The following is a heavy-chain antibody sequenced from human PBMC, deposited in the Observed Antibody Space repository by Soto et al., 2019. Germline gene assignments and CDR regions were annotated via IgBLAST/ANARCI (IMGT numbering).Heavy chain of an antibody. Sequence: SSETLSLTCTVSGGSIRSGGYYWSWVRQNPRRGLEWIGNIYYSGNTYYNPSLKSRLTISVDTSKNQFSLNLSSVTAADTAVYYCARDRLMATAGTARHYFGLDVWGXGTTVTVSS. CDR3: ARDRLMATAGTARHYFGLDV. V-gene: IGHV4-31*03. CDR2: IYYSGNT. D-gene: IGHD5-18*01. J-gene: IGHJ6*04. CDR1: GGSIRSGGYY.